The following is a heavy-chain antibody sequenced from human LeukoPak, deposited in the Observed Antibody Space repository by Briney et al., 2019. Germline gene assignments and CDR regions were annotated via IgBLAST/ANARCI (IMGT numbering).Heavy chain of an antibody. CDR1: GYSISSGYY. D-gene: IGHD6-19*01. V-gene: IGHV4-38-2*01. CDR2: ISNSGDT. CDR3: ARAPGSGWSN. J-gene: IGHJ4*02. Sequence: PSETLSLTCAVSGYSISSGYYWGWIRQHPGEWLEWIASISNSGDTYYKPSLKSRVTISVDTFKDQFSLKLTSVTAADTAMYYCARAPGSGWSNWGQGALVTVSS.